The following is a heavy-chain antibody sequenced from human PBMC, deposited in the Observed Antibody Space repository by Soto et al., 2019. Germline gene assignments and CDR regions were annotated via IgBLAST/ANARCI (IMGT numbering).Heavy chain of an antibody. J-gene: IGHJ4*02. CDR1: GFTLSNYA. CDR2: ISISGGST. CDR3: ARTEYYYDSSGYSPNTPYFDY. D-gene: IGHD3-22*01. Sequence: EVQLLESGGGSVQPGGSLRLSCAASGFTLSNYAMSWVRQAPGKGLEWVSAISISGGSTYYADSVKGRFTISRDNAKNSLHLQMNSLRAEDTAVYYCARTEYYYDSSGYSPNTPYFDYWGQGTLVTVSS. V-gene: IGHV3-23*01.